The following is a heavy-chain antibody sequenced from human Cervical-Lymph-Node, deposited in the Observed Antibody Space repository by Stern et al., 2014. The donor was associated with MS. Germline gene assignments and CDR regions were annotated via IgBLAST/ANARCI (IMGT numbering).Heavy chain of an antibody. J-gene: IGHJ6*02. D-gene: IGHD1-26*01. CDR3: ARGELKEGLVRGMDV. CDR1: GGTFSSYA. CDR2: SIPLFGTA. Sequence: VQLVESGAEVKKTGSSAKVSCKASGGTFSSYAISWVRQAPGQGLEWLGASIPLFGTANYAQKFQGRVTITADESTSTAYMELSSLRSEDTAVYYCARGELKEGLVRGMDVWGQGTTVTVSS. V-gene: IGHV1-69*01.